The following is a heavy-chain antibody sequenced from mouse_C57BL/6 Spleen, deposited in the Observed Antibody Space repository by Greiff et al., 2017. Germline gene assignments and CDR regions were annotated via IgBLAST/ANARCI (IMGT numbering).Heavy chain of an antibody. V-gene: IGHV1-9*01. CDR1: GYTFTGYW. J-gene: IGHJ2*01. CDR2: IVPGSGST. Sequence: VKLQESGAELMKPGASVKLSCKATGYTFTGYWIEWVKKRPGQGLEWIGAIVPGSGSTNYNEKFTGKATFTADPSSNTAYMQLSSLTTEDSAIYYCAREGDYYGSRDYFDYWGQGTTLTVSS. CDR3: AREGDYYGSRDYFDY. D-gene: IGHD1-1*01.